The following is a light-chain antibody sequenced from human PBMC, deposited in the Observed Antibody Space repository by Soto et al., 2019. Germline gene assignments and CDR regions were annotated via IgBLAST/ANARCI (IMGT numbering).Light chain of an antibody. Sequence: QSALTQPRSVSGSPGQSVTISCTGTSSDVGDYNYVSWYQHHPGKAPKLTIYDVSKRPSGVPDRFSGSKSGNTASLTISGLQAEDKADYYCCSYADTYTYVFGTGTKVTVL. CDR1: SSDVGDYNY. CDR3: CSYADTYTYV. J-gene: IGLJ1*01. CDR2: DVS. V-gene: IGLV2-11*01.